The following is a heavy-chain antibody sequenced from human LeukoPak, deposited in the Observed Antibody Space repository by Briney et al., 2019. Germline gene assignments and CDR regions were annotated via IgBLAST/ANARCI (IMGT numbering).Heavy chain of an antibody. D-gene: IGHD6-19*01. V-gene: IGHV3-30*18. CDR1: GFTFSSYG. J-gene: IGHJ4*02. Sequence: GGSLRLSCAASGFTFSSYGMHWVRQAPGKGLEWVAVISYDGSNKYYADSVKGRFTISRDNSKNTLFLQMTSLRAEDTAVYYCVNQISGWVYWGQGTLVTVSS. CDR3: VNQISGWVY. CDR2: ISYDGSNK.